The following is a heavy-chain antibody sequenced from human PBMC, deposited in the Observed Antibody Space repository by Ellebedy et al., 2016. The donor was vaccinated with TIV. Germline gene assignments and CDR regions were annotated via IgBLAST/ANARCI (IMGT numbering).Heavy chain of an antibody. CDR1: GFTFSNYW. Sequence: GGSLRLSCAASGFTFSNYWMSWVRQAPGKELEWVANIKQDASEKYYVDSVKGRFSISRDNAKNSIYLQMNSLTDEDTAVYYCVRDQWLGRAYYFDYWGQGTLLTVTS. D-gene: IGHD6-19*01. J-gene: IGHJ4*02. V-gene: IGHV3-7*01. CDR2: IKQDASEK. CDR3: VRDQWLGRAYYFDY.